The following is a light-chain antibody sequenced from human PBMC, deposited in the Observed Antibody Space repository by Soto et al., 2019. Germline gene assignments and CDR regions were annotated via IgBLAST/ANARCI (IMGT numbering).Light chain of an antibody. CDR3: QQRSNWPPIT. V-gene: IGKV3-11*01. J-gene: IGKJ5*01. CDR1: QSVTNS. CDR2: DAS. Sequence: EIVLTQSPATLSLSPGERATLSCRASQSVTNSLAWYQQKPGQAPRLLVYDASNRATGIPTRFSGSGSGTDFTLTISNLEPEDFAVYYCQQRSNWPPITFGQGTRLEIK.